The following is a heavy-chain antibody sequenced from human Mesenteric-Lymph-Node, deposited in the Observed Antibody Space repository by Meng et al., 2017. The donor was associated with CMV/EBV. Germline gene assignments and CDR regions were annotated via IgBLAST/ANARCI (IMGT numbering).Heavy chain of an antibody. J-gene: IGHJ6*02. CDR2: LYNSGST. D-gene: IGHD2-21*01. V-gene: IGHV4-59*01. Sequence: SETLSLTCTVSGGSISSYFWSWIRQPPGKGLEWIGCLYNSGSTNYNRSLKSRVTISVDMSKNHFSLTLSSVTAADTAVYYCARGVNYYYYGMDVWGQGTTVTVSS. CDR3: ARGVNYYYYGMDV. CDR1: GGSISSYF.